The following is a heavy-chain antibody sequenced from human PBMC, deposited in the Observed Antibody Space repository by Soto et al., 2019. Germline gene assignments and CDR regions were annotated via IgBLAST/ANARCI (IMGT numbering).Heavy chain of an antibody. Sequence: SETLSLTCAVYGGSFSGYYWSWIRQPPGKGLEWIGEINHSGSTNYNPSLKSRVTISVDTSKNQFSLKLGSVTAADTAVYYCARDVGIPAAMPSVPPNGNWFDPWGQGTLVTVSS. D-gene: IGHD2-2*01. V-gene: IGHV4-34*01. CDR3: ARDVGIPAAMPSVPPNGNWFDP. J-gene: IGHJ5*02. CDR2: INHSGST. CDR1: GGSFSGYY.